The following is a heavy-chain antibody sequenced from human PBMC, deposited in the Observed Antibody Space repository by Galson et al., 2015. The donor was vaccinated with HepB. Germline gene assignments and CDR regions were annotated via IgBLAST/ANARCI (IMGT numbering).Heavy chain of an antibody. CDR3: ARCIAAAGTGWFDP. CDR2: IKQDGSEK. D-gene: IGHD6-13*01. V-gene: IGHV3-7*03. J-gene: IGHJ5*02. CDR1: GFTFSSYW. Sequence: SLRLSRAASGFTFSSYWMSWVRQAPGKGLEWVANIKQDGSEKYYVDSVKGRFTISRDNAKNSLYLQMNSLRAEDTAVYYCARCIAAAGTGWFDPWGQGTLVTVSS.